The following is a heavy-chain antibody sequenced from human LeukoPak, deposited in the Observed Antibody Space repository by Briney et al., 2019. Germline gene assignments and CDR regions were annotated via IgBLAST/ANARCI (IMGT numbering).Heavy chain of an antibody. CDR1: GFSFSSYA. Sequence: GGSLRLSCAASGFSFSSYAMNWVRQAPGKGLEWVSAISGSGVNIYYADSEKGRFTIYRDNSKNTLFLQMNSPRAEDTAVYYCAKVDYGDYGAYFDCWGQGALVTVS. CDR3: AKVDYGDYGAYFDC. J-gene: IGHJ4*02. CDR2: ISGSGVNI. D-gene: IGHD4-17*01. V-gene: IGHV3-23*01.